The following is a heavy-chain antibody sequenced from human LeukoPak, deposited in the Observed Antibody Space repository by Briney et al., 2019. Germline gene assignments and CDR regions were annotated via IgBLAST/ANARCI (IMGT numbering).Heavy chain of an antibody. CDR2: IYYSGST. Sequence: SETLSLTCTVSGGSISSSSYSWGWIRQPPGKGLEWIGSIYYSGSTYYNPSLKSRVTISVDTSKNQFSLKLSSVTAADTAVYYCARPLSSGYLRDPFDYWGQGTLVTVSS. CDR1: GGSISSSSYS. J-gene: IGHJ4*02. D-gene: IGHD3-22*01. V-gene: IGHV4-39*01. CDR3: ARPLSSGYLRDPFDY.